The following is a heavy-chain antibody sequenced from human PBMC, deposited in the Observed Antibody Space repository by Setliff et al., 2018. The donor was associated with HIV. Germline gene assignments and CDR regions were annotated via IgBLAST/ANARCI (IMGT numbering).Heavy chain of an antibody. CDR3: ARDVTSITHDALDL. Sequence: PSETLSLTCTVSGGSISSSSYYWGWIRQPPGKGLEWIGSIYYSGSTYYNPSLKSRFSISVDMSKNQFSLRLNSVTAADTAVYYCARDVTSITHDALDLWGQGIMVTVSS. CDR1: GGSISSSSYY. V-gene: IGHV4-39*07. J-gene: IGHJ3*01. D-gene: IGHD3-10*01. CDR2: IYYSGST.